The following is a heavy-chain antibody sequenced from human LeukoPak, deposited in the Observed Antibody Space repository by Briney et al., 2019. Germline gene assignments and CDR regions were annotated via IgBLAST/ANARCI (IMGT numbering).Heavy chain of an antibody. CDR2: INPNSGGT. CDR3: ARYGMVAATRHYYYYYMDV. CDR1: GYTFTGYY. V-gene: IGHV1-2*02. Sequence: ASVKVSCKASGYTFTGYYMHWVRQAPGQGLEWMGWINPNSGGTNYAQKFQGRVTMTRDTSISTAYMELSRLRSDDTAVYYCARYGMVAATRHYYYYYMDVWGKGTTVTVSS. D-gene: IGHD2-15*01. J-gene: IGHJ6*03.